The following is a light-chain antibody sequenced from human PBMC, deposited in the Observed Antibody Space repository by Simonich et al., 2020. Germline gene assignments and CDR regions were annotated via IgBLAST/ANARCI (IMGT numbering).Light chain of an antibody. CDR1: SSNIGSNY. V-gene: IGLV1-47*01. CDR3: AAWDDSLSGWV. Sequence: QSVLTQPPSASGTPGQRVTISCSGSSSNIGSNYVYWYQQLPGTAPKLLIDRNNHRRSGVPVRVSGSQSGTSASLAICGLRSEDEADYYCAAWDDSLSGWVFGGGTKLTVL. CDR2: RNN. J-gene: IGLJ3*02.